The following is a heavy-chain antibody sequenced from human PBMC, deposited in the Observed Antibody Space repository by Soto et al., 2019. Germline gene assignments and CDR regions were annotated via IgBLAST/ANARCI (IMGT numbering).Heavy chain of an antibody. CDR1: GFSFSYFA. CDR2: ISGSGGNT. CDR3: AKDRGGSGWSTRDH. J-gene: IGHJ4*02. V-gene: IGHV3-23*01. D-gene: IGHD6-19*01. Sequence: EVQLLESGGSLVHPGGSLRLSCAASGFSFSYFAMSWVRQAPGKGLEWVAAISGSGGNTYYADSVKGRFTISRDNSKNTLFLQMNSLRDEDTAVYYCAKDRGGSGWSTRDHWGQGTRVTVSP.